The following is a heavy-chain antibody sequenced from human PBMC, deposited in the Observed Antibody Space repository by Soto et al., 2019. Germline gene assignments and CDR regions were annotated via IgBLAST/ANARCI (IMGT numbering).Heavy chain of an antibody. V-gene: IGHV4-59*08. J-gene: IGHJ6*02. D-gene: IGHD3-10*01. Sequence: PSETLSLTCTVSGDSITSYYWSWIRQPPGKGLEWLGYIYYTGSTTYNPSLKSRVTISPDTSKNQFSLKLNSVTAADTAVYYCARHAFGSGFYYGMGVWGQGTTVTVSS. CDR2: IYYTGST. CDR3: ARHAFGSGFYYGMGV. CDR1: GDSITSYY.